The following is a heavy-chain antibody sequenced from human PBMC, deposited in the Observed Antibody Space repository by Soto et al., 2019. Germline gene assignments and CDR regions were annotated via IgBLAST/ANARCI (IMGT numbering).Heavy chain of an antibody. V-gene: IGHV1-69*13. CDR3: AMTSAMIVVVSLDI. J-gene: IGHJ3*02. CDR1: GGTFSSYA. D-gene: IGHD3-22*01. Sequence: SVKVSCKASGGTFSSYAISWVRQAPGQGLEWMGGIIPIFGTANYAQKFQGRVTITADESTSTAYMELSSLRSEDTAVYYCAMTSAMIVVVSLDIWGQGTMVTVSS. CDR2: IIPIFGTA.